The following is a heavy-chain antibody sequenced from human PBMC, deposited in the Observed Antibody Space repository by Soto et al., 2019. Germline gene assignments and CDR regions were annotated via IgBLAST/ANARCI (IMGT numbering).Heavy chain of an antibody. Sequence: SVKVSCKASGGTFSSYAISWVRQAPGQGLGWMGGIIPIFGTANYAQKFQGRVTITADESTSTAYMELSSLRSEDTAVYYCARGTIVVVPAAILGGYYYGMDVWGQGTTVTVS. CDR2: IIPIFGTA. CDR3: ARGTIVVVPAAILGGYYYGMDV. D-gene: IGHD2-2*01. CDR1: GGTFSSYA. J-gene: IGHJ6*02. V-gene: IGHV1-69*13.